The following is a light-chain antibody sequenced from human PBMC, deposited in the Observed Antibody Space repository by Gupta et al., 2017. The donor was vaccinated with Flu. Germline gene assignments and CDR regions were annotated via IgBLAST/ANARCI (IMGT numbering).Light chain of an antibody. V-gene: IGLV2-14*01. CDR3: SSYTSTTTFYV. Sequence: QSALTQPASVSGSPGQSTTISCTGTSSDVGNSDYVSWYQQDSGKAPKLLIYDVSNRPSGVSSRFSGSKSGNTASLTISGLQAEDETDYYCSSYTSTTTFYVFGTGTKVTVL. CDR1: SSDVGNSDY. J-gene: IGLJ1*01. CDR2: DVS.